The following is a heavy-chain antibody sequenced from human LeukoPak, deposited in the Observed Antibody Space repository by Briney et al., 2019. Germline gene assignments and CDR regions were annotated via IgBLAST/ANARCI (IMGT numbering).Heavy chain of an antibody. Sequence: PGGSLRLSCAASGFTVSSNYMSWVRQAPGKGLEWVSVIYSGGSTYYADSVKGRFTISRDNSKNTLYLQMNSLRAEDTAAYYCARAEYDILTGHYGDYWGQGTLVTVSS. CDR3: ARAEYDILTGHYGDY. V-gene: IGHV3-66*01. CDR2: IYSGGST. J-gene: IGHJ4*02. CDR1: GFTVSSNY. D-gene: IGHD3-9*01.